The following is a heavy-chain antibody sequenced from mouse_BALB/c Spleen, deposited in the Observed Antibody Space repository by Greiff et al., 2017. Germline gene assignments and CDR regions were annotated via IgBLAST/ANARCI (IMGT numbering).Heavy chain of an antibody. CDR3: ARGGLYDYDFAMDY. CDR1: GFTFSSYT. D-gene: IGHD2-4*01. Sequence: EVQRVESGGGLVQPGGSLKLSCAASGFTFSSYTMSWVRQTPEKRLEWVAYISNGGGSTYYPDTVKGRFTISRDNAKNTLYLQMSSLKSEDTAMYYCARGGLYDYDFAMDYWGQGTSVTVSS. CDR2: ISNGGGST. J-gene: IGHJ4*01. V-gene: IGHV5-12-2*01.